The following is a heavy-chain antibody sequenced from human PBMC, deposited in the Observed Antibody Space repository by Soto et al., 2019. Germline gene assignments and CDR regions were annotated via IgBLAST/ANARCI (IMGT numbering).Heavy chain of an antibody. Sequence: SGPTLVNPPQTLPLTCPLSGFSPPTSGVGVGWIPQPPGKALEWLALIYWNDDKRYSPSLRGRLTITKDTSKNQVVLAMTNMDPVDTATYYCAHHTITPATNWFDPWGLGTLVTVSS. CDR2: IYWNDDK. CDR3: AHHTITPATNWFDP. CDR1: GFSPPTSGVG. J-gene: IGHJ5*02. V-gene: IGHV2-5*01. D-gene: IGHD2-2*01.